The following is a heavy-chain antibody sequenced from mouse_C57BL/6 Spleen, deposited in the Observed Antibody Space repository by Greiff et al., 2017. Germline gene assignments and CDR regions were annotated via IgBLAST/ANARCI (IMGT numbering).Heavy chain of an antibody. J-gene: IGHJ3*01. V-gene: IGHV1-82*01. Sequence: QVQLQQSGPELVKPGASVKISCKASGYAFSSSWMNWVKQRPGKGLEWIGRICPGDGETNYPGKFKGKVTLTADKSSSTAYMQLSSLTSEDSAVYVCARAHDGGNSYPAYWGQGTLVTVSA. CDR3: ARAHDGGNSYPAY. D-gene: IGHD1-1*01. CDR2: ICPGDGET. CDR1: GYAFSSSW.